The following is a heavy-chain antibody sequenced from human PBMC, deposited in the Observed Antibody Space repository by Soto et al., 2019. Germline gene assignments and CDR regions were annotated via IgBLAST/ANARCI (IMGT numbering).Heavy chain of an antibody. D-gene: IGHD3-22*01. CDR1: GGSISSGDYY. CDR2: IYYSGST. CDR3: ARGRHXXDSGNWFDP. Sequence: SETLSLTCTVSGGSISSGDYYWSWIRQPPGKGLEWIGYIYYSGSTYYNPSLKSRVTISVDTSKNQFSLKLSSVTAADPAVYYCARGRHXXDSGNWFDPWGQGTLVTVSS. V-gene: IGHV4-30-4*01. J-gene: IGHJ5*02.